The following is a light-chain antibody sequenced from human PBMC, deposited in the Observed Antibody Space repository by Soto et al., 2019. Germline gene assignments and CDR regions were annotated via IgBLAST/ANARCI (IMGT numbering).Light chain of an antibody. CDR1: TGDVGSYNL. CDR3: CSYAGSSTFVL. V-gene: IGLV2-23*02. Sequence: QSALTQPASVSGSPGQSITISCTGTTGDVGSYNLVSWYQQHPGKAPKLIIYEVTKRPSGVSNRFSGSPSGNTASLTISGLQAEDDADYYCCSYAGSSTFVLFGGGTQLTVL. J-gene: IGLJ2*01. CDR2: EVT.